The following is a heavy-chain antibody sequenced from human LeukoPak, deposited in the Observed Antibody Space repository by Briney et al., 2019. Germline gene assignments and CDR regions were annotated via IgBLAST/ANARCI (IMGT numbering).Heavy chain of an antibody. CDR3: ARDSGSDYYSSAGY. CDR2: ISDSGSTQ. V-gene: IGHV3-11*01. J-gene: IGHJ4*02. CDR1: GFIFSDYY. Sequence: GGSLRLSCAASGFIFSDYYISWIRQAPGKGLEWVSYISDSGSTQYYADSVKGRFTISRDNGKNSLYLQMNNLRVDDTAVYYCARDSGSDYYSSAGYWGQGTLVTVSS. D-gene: IGHD3-22*01.